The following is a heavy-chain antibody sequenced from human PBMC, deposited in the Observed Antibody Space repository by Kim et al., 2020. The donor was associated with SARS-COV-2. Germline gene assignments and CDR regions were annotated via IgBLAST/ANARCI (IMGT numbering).Heavy chain of an antibody. J-gene: IGHJ5*02. CDR2: ISSSGSTI. V-gene: IGHV3-48*03. CDR1: GFTFSSYE. D-gene: IGHD1-26*01. CDR3: ASGVGATRFYWFDP. Sequence: GGSLRLSCAASGFTFSSYEMNWVRQAPGKGLEWVSYISSSGSTIYYADSVKGRFTISRDNAKNSLYLQMNSLRAEDTAVYYCASGVGATRFYWFDPWGQGTLVTVSS.